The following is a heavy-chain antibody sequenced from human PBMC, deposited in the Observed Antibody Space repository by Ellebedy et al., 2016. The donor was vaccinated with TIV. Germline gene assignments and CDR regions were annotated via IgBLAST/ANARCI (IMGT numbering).Heavy chain of an antibody. CDR2: INPSDGST. CDR3: ARVFDLVDYCDY. Sequence: ASVKVSCXASGGIARNYAINWVRQAPGQGLEWLGIINPSDGSTTYAQNLQGRVTLTRETSTSTVYMEVSGLTSEDTAVYYCARVFDLVDYCDYWGQGTLVTVSS. CDR1: GGIARNYA. V-gene: IGHV1-46*04. D-gene: IGHD3-9*01. J-gene: IGHJ4*02.